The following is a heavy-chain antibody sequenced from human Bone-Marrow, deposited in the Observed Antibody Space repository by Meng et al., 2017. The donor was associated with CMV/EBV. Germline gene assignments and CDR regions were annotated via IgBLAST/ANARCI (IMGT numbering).Heavy chain of an antibody. D-gene: IGHD3-16*01. CDR1: GYTFTGYN. CDR3: VPGGNGGGFDY. V-gene: IGHV1-2*02. Sequence: ASVKVSCKASGYTFTGYNIHWVRQAPGQGLEWLGWINPHSGGTIYAQKFEDRVTLTSDTSISTAYMELRRLRSDDTAVYYCVPGGNGGGFDYWGQGTLVTVSS. J-gene: IGHJ4*02. CDR2: INPHSGGT.